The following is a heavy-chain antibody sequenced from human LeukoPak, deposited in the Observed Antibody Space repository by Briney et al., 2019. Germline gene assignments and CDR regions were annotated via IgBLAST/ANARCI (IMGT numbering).Heavy chain of an antibody. CDR1: GFTFSSYG. CDR3: AKEIWDIVVVPAAVDY. D-gene: IGHD2-2*01. J-gene: IGHJ4*02. Sequence: TGGSLRLSCAASGFTFSSYGMHWVRQAPGKGLEWVAVISYDGSNKYYADSVKGRYTTSRDNSKNTLYLQMNSLRAEDTAVYYCAKEIWDIVVVPAAVDYWGQGTLVTVSS. CDR2: ISYDGSNK. V-gene: IGHV3-30*18.